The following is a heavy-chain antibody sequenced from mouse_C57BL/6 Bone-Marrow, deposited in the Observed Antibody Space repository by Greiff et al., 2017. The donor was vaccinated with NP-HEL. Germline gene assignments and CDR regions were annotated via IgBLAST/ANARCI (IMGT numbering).Heavy chain of an antibody. J-gene: IGHJ4*01. Sequence: VQLQQSGPGLVKPSQSLSLTCSVTGYSITSCYYWNWIRQFPGNKLEWMGYIRYDGSNNYNPSLKNRTSITRDTSKNRYVLKLNSVTTEDTATYYGARGNYGSRGYAMDYWGQGTSVTVSS. D-gene: IGHD1-1*01. CDR2: IRYDGSN. CDR1: GYSITSCYY. V-gene: IGHV3-6*01. CDR3: ARGNYGSRGYAMDY.